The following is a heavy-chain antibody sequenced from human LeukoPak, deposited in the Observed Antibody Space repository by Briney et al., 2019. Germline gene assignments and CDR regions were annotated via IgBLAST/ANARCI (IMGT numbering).Heavy chain of an antibody. CDR1: GFTFSSYS. CDR2: ISSSSSYI. V-gene: IGHV3-21*01. J-gene: IGHJ4*02. CDR3: ARDPSYDSSGYWNY. D-gene: IGHD3-22*01. Sequence: GGSLRLSCAASGFTFSSYSMNWVRQAPGKGLEWVSSISSSSSYIYYADSVKGRFTISRDDAKNSLYLQMNSLRAEDTAVYYCARDPSYDSSGYWNYWGQGTLVTVSS.